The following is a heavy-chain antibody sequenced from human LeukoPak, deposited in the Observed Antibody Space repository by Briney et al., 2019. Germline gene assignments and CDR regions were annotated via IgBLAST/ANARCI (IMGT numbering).Heavy chain of an antibody. CDR3: TRAPHGMDV. V-gene: IGHV3-30*04. J-gene: IGHJ6*02. CDR2: ISYDGTKK. CDR1: GFTFSDYA. Sequence: GRSLRLSCAASGFTFSDYALHWVRQAPGKGLEWVAAISYDGTKKYYADSVKGRFTISRDDSKNTLHLQMDSLGTEDTAVYYCTRAPHGMDVWGQGTTVTVSS.